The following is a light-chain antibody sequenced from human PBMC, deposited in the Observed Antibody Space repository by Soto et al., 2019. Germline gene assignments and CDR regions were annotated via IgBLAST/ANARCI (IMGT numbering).Light chain of an antibody. CDR3: QQYNNWPAIT. Sequence: EIVLTQSPGTLSLSPGERATLSCRASRSVSSNLAWYQQKPGQAPSLLIYGASTRATGIPARFSGSGSGTEFTLTISSLQSEDFALYYCQQYNNWPAITFGQGTKVDIK. J-gene: IGKJ1*01. CDR2: GAS. CDR1: RSVSSN. V-gene: IGKV3D-15*01.